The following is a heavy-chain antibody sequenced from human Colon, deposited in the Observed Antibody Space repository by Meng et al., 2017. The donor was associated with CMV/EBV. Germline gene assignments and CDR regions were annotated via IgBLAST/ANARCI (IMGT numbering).Heavy chain of an antibody. V-gene: IGHV4-59*01. J-gene: IGHJ6*02. CDR2: IYYSGST. D-gene: IGHD3-3*01. CDR3: ARGAKIFGVVRKGYYYGMDV. CDR1: GVSISSDY. Sequence: SETLSLTCTVSGVSISSDYWSWIRQPPGKGLEWIGYIYYSGSTNYNPSLKSRVTISVDTSKNQFSLKLSSVTAADTAVYYCARGAKIFGVVRKGYYYGMDVWGQGTTVTVSS.